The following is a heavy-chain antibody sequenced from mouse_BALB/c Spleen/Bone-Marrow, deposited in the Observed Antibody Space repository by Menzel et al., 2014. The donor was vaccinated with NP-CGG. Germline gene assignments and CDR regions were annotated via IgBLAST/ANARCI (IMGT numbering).Heavy chain of an antibody. J-gene: IGHJ1*01. V-gene: IGHV1S130*01. D-gene: IGHD2-1*01. CDR2: IHPNSGNT. Sequence: QVQLQQSGSVLVRPGASVKLSCKASGYTFTSSWMHWAKQRPGQGLEWIGEIHPNSGNTNYNEKFKGKATLNVDTSSSTAYVDLSRLTSEDSAVYYCAREKIYGNYLWYFDVWGAGTTVTVSS. CDR3: AREKIYGNYLWYFDV. CDR1: GYTFTSSW.